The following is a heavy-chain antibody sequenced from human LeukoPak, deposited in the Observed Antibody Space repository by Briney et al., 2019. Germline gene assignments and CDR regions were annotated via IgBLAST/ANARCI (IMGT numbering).Heavy chain of an antibody. Sequence: GGSLRLSCAASGFTFTDYAMSWVRQAPEKGLEWVSTISHNGGGTYYAESVKGRFTISRDNSKNTLYLQMNSLRAEDTAVYYCASRHYDFGYYWGQGTQVTVSS. CDR3: ASRHYDFGYY. V-gene: IGHV3-23*01. CDR1: GFTFTDYA. D-gene: IGHD4-17*01. J-gene: IGHJ4*02. CDR2: ISHNGGGT.